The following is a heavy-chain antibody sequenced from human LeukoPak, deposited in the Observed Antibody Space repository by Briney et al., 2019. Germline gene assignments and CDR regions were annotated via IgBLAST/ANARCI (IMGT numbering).Heavy chain of an antibody. D-gene: IGHD6-19*01. Sequence: SSETLSLTCAVYGGSFSGYYWSWIRQPPGKGLEWIGEINHSGSTYYNPSLKSRVTISVDTSKNQFSLKLSSVTAADTAVYCCARVIKKEYSSGWYLAYYYYYYMDVWGKGTTVTVSS. V-gene: IGHV4-34*01. CDR1: GGSFSGYY. CDR2: INHSGST. J-gene: IGHJ6*03. CDR3: ARVIKKEYSSGWYLAYYYYYYMDV.